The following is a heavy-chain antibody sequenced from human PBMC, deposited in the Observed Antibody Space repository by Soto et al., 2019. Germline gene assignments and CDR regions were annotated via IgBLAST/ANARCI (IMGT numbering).Heavy chain of an antibody. Sequence: PSETLSLTCTVSGGSISSSDYYWGWIRQPPGKGLEWIGSIYYTGSTYYSPSLKSRVTISVDTSKNQFSLKLSSVTAADTAVYYCARHLAAAALGGFDYWGQGTLVTVSS. CDR3: ARHLAAAALGGFDY. CDR1: GGSISSSDYY. J-gene: IGHJ4*02. D-gene: IGHD6-13*01. CDR2: IYYTGST. V-gene: IGHV4-39*01.